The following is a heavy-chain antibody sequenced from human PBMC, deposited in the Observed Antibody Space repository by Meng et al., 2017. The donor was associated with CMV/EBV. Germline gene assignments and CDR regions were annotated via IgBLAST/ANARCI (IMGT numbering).Heavy chain of an antibody. CDR1: CFSCGDSC. V-gene: IGHV3-74*03. J-gene: IGHJ4*02. CDR2: LNTDGSIT. D-gene: IGHD7-27*01. Sequence: EVQFVAPGRGSVPRGGSLTLSCEASCFSCGDSCMHWVRYVPGERQVSVSRLNTDGSITSYADSVNGRFIITRDNAKNKLYKHMYGLRVDDSAVYYCGRDLTGEQDNWGQGTLVTVSS. CDR3: GRDLTGEQDN.